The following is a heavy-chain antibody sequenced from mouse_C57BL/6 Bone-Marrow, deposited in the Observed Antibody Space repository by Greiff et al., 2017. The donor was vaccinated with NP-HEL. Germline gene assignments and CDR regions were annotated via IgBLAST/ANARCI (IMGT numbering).Heavy chain of an antibody. V-gene: IGHV1-80*01. J-gene: IGHJ1*03. D-gene: IGHD2-3*01. CDR3: ARLNDGYPFDV. Sequence: QVQLKESGAELVKPGASVKISCKASGYAFSSYWMNWVKQRPGKGLEWIGQIYPGDGDTNYNGKFKGKATLTADKSSSTAYMQLSSLTSEDSAVYFCARLNDGYPFDVWGTGTTVTVSS. CDR1: GYAFSSYW. CDR2: IYPGDGDT.